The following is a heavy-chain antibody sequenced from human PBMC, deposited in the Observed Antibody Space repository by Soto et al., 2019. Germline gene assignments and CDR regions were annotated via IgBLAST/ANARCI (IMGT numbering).Heavy chain of an antibody. V-gene: IGHV3-23*01. D-gene: IGHD3-3*01. J-gene: IGHJ6*03. CDR2: ISASGTQT. CDR1: GFSFYTYA. Sequence: EVQLLDSGGGLGQSGGSLRLSCAASGFSFYTYAMTWVRQAPGKGLEWVSSISASGTQTYYADSVKGRFTISRDNSRNTVYLPMNSLRVEDTAVYYGAKGGRSGYFAYHYIDVWGKGTTVTVSS. CDR3: AKGGRSGYFAYHYIDV.